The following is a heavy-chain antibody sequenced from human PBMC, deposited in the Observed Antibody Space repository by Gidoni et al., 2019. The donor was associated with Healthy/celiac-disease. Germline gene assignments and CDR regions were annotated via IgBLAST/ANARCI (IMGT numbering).Heavy chain of an antibody. J-gene: IGHJ5*02. D-gene: IGHD6-19*01. CDR3: ARDGLIRIAVAGTYWFDP. CDR2: ISSSSSYI. CDR1: GFPFSSYS. V-gene: IGHV3-21*01. Sequence: EVQLVESGGGLVKPGGSLRLSCAASGFPFSSYSMNWVRQAPGKGLEWVSSISSSSSYIYYADSVKGRFTISRDNAKNSLYLQMNSLRAEDTAVYYCARDGLIRIAVAGTYWFDPWGQGTLVTVSS.